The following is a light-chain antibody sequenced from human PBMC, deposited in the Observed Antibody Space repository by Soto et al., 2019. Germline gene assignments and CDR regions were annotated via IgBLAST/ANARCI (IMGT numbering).Light chain of an antibody. CDR3: QQYNSYPLT. V-gene: IGKV1-5*03. Sequence: DIQMTQSPSTLSASVGDRVTITCRASQSISSWLAWYQQKPGKAPNLLIYKASSLESGVPSRCSGSGSGTEFTLTISSLQPDDVATYYCQQYNSYPLTFGGGTKVEIK. CDR1: QSISSW. CDR2: KAS. J-gene: IGKJ4*01.